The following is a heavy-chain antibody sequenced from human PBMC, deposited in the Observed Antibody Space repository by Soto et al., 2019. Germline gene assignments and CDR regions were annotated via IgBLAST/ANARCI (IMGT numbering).Heavy chain of an antibody. CDR2: IYYSGST. J-gene: IGHJ1*01. CDR1: GGSISSGGYY. Sequence: SETLSLTCTVSGGSISSGGYYWSWIRQHPGKGLEWIGYIYYSGSTYYNPSLKSRVTISVDTSKNQFSLKLSSVTAADTAVYYCAREGGIVGATAAASWGQGTLVTVSS. V-gene: IGHV4-31*03. D-gene: IGHD1-26*01. CDR3: AREGGIVGATAAAS.